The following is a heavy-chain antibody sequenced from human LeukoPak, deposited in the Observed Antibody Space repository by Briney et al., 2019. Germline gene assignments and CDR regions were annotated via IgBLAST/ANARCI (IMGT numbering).Heavy chain of an antibody. J-gene: IGHJ6*02. CDR1: GYTFTSYG. D-gene: IGHD3-9*01. CDR2: ISAYNGNT. V-gene: IGHV1-18*01. Sequence: ASVKVSCKASGYTFTSYGISWVRQAPGQGREWMGWISAYNGNTNYAQKLQGRVTMTTDTSTSTAYMELRSLRSDDTAVYYCARVPTEGYDILTGYYYYYGMDVWGQGTTVTVSS. CDR3: ARVPTEGYDILTGYYYYYGMDV.